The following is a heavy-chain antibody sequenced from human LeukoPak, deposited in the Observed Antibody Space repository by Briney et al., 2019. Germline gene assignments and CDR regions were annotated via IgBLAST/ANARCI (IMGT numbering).Heavy chain of an antibody. D-gene: IGHD4-23*01. CDR3: AKEGTSYGGNSLGAFDI. CDR2: IRYDGSNK. J-gene: IGHJ3*02. CDR1: GFTFSSYG. Sequence: GGSLRLSCAASGFTFSSYGMHWVRQAPGKGLEWVAFIRYDGSNKYYADSVKGRFTISRDNSKNTLYLQMNSLRAEDTAVYYCAKEGTSYGGNSLGAFDIWGQGTMVTVSS. V-gene: IGHV3-30*02.